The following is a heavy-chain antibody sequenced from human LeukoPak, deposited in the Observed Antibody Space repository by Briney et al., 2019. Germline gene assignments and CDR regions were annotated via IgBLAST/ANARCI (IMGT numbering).Heavy chain of an antibody. V-gene: IGHV1-2*02. Sequence: ASVKVSCKASGYTFTGYYLHWVRQAPGQGLEWMGWIGPKSGDTSYSQKFQGRVTVTRDTSISTVYMELSRLRSDDTAVYYCGINRPGKALDIWGQGTMVTVSS. CDR3: GINRPGKALDI. D-gene: IGHD3-10*01. J-gene: IGHJ3*02. CDR2: IGPKSGDT. CDR1: GYTFTGYY.